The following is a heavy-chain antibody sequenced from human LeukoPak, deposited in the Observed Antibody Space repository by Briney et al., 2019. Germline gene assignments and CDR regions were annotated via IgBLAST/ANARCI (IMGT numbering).Heavy chain of an antibody. V-gene: IGHV4-61*01. Sequence: KASETLSLTCTVSGGSISSGSYYWSWIRQPPGKGLEWIGYIYYSGSTNYNPSLKSRVTISVDTSKNQFSLKLSSVTAADTAVYYCASLSSTSGMVHGGYWGQGTLVTVSS. CDR3: ASLSSTSGMVHGGY. CDR1: GGSISSGSYY. CDR2: IYYSGST. D-gene: IGHD3-10*01. J-gene: IGHJ4*02.